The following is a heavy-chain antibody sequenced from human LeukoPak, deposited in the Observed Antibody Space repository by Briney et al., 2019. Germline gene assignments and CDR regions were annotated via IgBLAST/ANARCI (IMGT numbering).Heavy chain of an antibody. CDR3: ARGISSGYGN. D-gene: IGHD6-25*01. Sequence: ASVKVSCKASGYTFTDYYIHWVRQAPGQGLEFMGWINPNSGGTNYAQRFQGRVTMTRDTSILTSYMELTRLTSDDTAEYCCARGISSGYGNWGQGTLVTVSS. J-gene: IGHJ4*02. CDR2: INPNSGGT. V-gene: IGHV1-2*02. CDR1: GYTFTDYY.